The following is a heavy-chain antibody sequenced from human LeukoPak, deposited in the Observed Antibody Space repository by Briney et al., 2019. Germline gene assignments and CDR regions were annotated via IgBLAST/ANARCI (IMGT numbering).Heavy chain of an antibody. CDR1: GFTFNDYG. D-gene: IGHD6-19*01. CDR3: ARVAVGGNWFDT. Sequence: GGSLRLSCATSGFTFNDYGMSWVRQAPGKGLEWVSGLNWNGSATTYADSVKGRFTISRDNTENSLHLQINRLRAEDTAFYYCARVAVGGNWFDTWGQGTLVTVSS. J-gene: IGHJ5*02. CDR2: LNWNGSAT. V-gene: IGHV3-20*04.